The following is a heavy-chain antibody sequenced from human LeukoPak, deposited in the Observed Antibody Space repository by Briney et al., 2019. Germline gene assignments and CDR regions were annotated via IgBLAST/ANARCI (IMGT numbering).Heavy chain of an antibody. CDR1: GGSISSYS. CDR2: IYYSGNA. D-gene: IGHD3-10*01. J-gene: IGHJ4*02. Sequence: SETLSLTCTVSGGSISSYSWSWLRQPPGKGLDWIGSIYYSGNANYNPTFRRRVTISVDTSKNQFSLMLSSVTAADTAVYYCARFYYYGSGSPLDYWGQGTLVTVSS. V-gene: IGHV4-59*12. CDR3: ARFYYYGSGSPLDY.